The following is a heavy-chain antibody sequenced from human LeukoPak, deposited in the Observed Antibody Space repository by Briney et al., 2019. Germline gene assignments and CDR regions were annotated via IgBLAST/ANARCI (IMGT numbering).Heavy chain of an antibody. J-gene: IGHJ4*02. Sequence: GGSLRLSCAASGFTFSNYWMSWVRQAPGKGLEWVANIKQDGSEEYYVDSVKGRFTISRDNAKNSLYPQMNSLRADDTAVYYCVRDRFGYSDYWGQGTLVTVSS. D-gene: IGHD3-22*01. CDR2: IKQDGSEE. CDR3: VRDRFGYSDY. CDR1: GFTFSNYW. V-gene: IGHV3-7*01.